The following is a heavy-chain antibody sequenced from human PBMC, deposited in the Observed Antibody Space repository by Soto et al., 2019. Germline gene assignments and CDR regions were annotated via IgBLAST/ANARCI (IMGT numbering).Heavy chain of an antibody. Sequence: ASVKVSCKASGGTFSSYAISWVRQAPGQGLEWMGGIIPIFGTANYAQKFQGRVTITADESTSTAYMELSSLRSEDTAVYYCARSPYYVHYFDYWGQGTLFTVAS. D-gene: IGHD3-10*02. CDR2: IIPIFGTA. J-gene: IGHJ4*02. V-gene: IGHV1-69*01. CDR1: GGTFSSYA. CDR3: ARSPYYVHYFDY.